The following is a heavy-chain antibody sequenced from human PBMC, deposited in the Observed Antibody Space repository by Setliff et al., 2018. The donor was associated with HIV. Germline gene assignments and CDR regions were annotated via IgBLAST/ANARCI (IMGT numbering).Heavy chain of an antibody. V-gene: IGHV3-9*01. Sequence: PGGSLRLSCKGSGFIFSSFAMYWVRQVPGKGLEWVSGISWNSGMVAYADFVRGRFTISRDNAENSLSLQMNSLRGEDTAVYYCALLWPFDYWGQGALVTVSS. J-gene: IGHJ4*02. CDR2: ISWNSGMV. CDR1: GFIFSSFA. CDR3: ALLWPFDY. D-gene: IGHD3-10*01.